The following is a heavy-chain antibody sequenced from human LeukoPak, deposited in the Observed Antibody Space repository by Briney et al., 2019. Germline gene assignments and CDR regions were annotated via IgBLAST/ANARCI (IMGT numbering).Heavy chain of an antibody. J-gene: IGHJ5*02. Sequence: SETLSLTCTVSGGSISSYYWSWIRQPPGKGLEWIGYIYYSGSTNYNPSLKSRVTISVDTSKNQFSLKLSAVTAADTAMYYCARHWDSSAYLNWFDPWGQGTLVSVSS. V-gene: IGHV4-59*08. CDR1: GGSISSYY. D-gene: IGHD3-22*01. CDR2: IYYSGST. CDR3: ARHWDSSAYLNWFDP.